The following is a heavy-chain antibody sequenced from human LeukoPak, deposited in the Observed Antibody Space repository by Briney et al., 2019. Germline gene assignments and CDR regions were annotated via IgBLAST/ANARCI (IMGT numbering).Heavy chain of an antibody. CDR2: SYSGGSS. J-gene: IGHJ2*01. Sequence: GGSLRLSCAASGFTFSSYYMIWVRQAPGKGLEWVSVSYSGGSSYYADSVKGRFTISRDNSKNTLYLQMNTLRAEDTAVYFCAREEHYRRYFALWGRGTLVTVSS. D-gene: IGHD3-16*02. CDR3: AREEHYRRYFAL. V-gene: IGHV3-53*01. CDR1: GFTFSSYY.